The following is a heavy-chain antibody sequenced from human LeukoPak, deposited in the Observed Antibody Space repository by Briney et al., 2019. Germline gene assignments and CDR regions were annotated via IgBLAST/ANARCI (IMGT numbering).Heavy chain of an antibody. J-gene: IGHJ4*02. Sequence: GGSLRLSCAASGFTFSSNWVTWVRQAPGKGLEWVANIRQDGNEKDYVDSVKGRFTISRDNAKNSLYLQMNSLRAEDTAIYYCAVITLDYWGQGTLVTVSS. CDR2: IRQDGNEK. D-gene: IGHD3-16*01. CDR3: AVITLDY. V-gene: IGHV3-7*03. CDR1: GFTFSSNW.